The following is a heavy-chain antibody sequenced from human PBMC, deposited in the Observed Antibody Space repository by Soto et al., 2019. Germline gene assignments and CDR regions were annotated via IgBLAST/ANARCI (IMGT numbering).Heavy chain of an antibody. CDR3: ARDLSSSWYGGWFDP. CDR2: IYYSGST. CDR1: GGSISSGGYY. Sequence: SETLSLTCTVSGGSISSGGYYWSWIRQHPGKGLEWIGYIYYSGSTYYNPSLKSRVTISVDTSKNQFSLKLSSVTAADTAVYYCARDLSSSWYGGWFDPWGQGTLVTVSS. J-gene: IGHJ5*02. V-gene: IGHV4-31*02. D-gene: IGHD6-13*01.